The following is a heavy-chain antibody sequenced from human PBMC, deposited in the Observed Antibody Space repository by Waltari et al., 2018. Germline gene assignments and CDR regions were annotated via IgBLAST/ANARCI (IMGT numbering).Heavy chain of an antibody. CDR3: ARGLISSGCYLDY. J-gene: IGHJ4*02. CDR2: IYYSRST. D-gene: IGHD6-19*01. V-gene: IGHV4-59*11. CDR1: GGSISSHY. Sequence: QVQLQESGPGLVKPSETLSFTCTVSGGSISSHYWSWIRQPPGKALEWYRYIYYSRSTNYNPTRQSRVSISMDTSKNQFSLRLVSVADAATDVYYCARGLISSGCYLDYWGQGTLVTVSS.